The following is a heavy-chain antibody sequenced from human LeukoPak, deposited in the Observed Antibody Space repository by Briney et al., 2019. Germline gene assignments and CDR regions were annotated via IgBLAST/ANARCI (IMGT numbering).Heavy chain of an antibody. D-gene: IGHD2-8*01. V-gene: IGHV3-11*04. CDR2: ISSSGSTI. CDR3: AREELMLYAIGGNWFDP. Sequence: GGSLRLSCAASGFTFSDYYMSWIRQAPGKGLEWVSYISSSGSTIYYADSVKGRFTISRDNAKNSPYLQMNSLRAEDTAVYYCAREELMLYAIGGNWFDPWGQGTLVTVSS. CDR1: GFTFSDYY. J-gene: IGHJ5*02.